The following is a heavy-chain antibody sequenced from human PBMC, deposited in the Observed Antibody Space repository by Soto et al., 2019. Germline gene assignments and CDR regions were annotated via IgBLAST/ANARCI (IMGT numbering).Heavy chain of an antibody. Sequence: ASVKVSCKASGYTFTSYYMHWVRQAPGQGREWMGIINPSCGSTSYAQKFQGRVTMTRDTSTSTVYMELRSLRSDDTAVYYCARHNSQWPNWFDPWGQGTPVTVSS. CDR3: ARHNSQWPNWFDP. V-gene: IGHV1-46*01. D-gene: IGHD1-1*01. CDR2: INPSCGST. CDR1: GYTFTSYY. J-gene: IGHJ5*02.